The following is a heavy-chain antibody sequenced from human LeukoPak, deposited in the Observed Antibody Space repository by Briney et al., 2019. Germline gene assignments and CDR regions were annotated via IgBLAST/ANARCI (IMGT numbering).Heavy chain of an antibody. Sequence: GGSLRPSCAASGFTFSSYGMSWVRQAPGKGLEWVSAISGSGGSTYYADSVKGRFTISRDNSKNTLYLQMNSLRAEDTAVYYCARSSGYNYDYWGQGTLVTVSS. CDR3: ARSSGYNYDY. J-gene: IGHJ4*02. CDR1: GFTFSSYG. V-gene: IGHV3-23*01. D-gene: IGHD3-22*01. CDR2: ISGSGGST.